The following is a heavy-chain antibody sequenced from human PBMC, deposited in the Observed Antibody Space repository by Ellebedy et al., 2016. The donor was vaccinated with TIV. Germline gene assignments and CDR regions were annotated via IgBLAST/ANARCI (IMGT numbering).Heavy chain of an antibody. CDR2: IWYDGSNK. Sequence: GESLKISCVASGFTFSSYGMHWVRQAPGKGLEWVAVIWYDGSNKYYADSVKGRFTISRDNSKNTLYLQMNSLRAEDTAVYSCATDKGAITTTLYFDYWGQGTLVTVSS. V-gene: IGHV3-33*01. D-gene: IGHD1-1*01. J-gene: IGHJ4*02. CDR1: GFTFSSYG. CDR3: ATDKGAITTTLYFDY.